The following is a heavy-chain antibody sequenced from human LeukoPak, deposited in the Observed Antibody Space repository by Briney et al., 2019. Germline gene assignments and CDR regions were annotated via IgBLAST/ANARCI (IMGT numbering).Heavy chain of an antibody. V-gene: IGHV1-69*13. CDR3: ARVLYTNWFDP. Sequence: SVKLSCKASGGTFSSYAISWVRQAPGQGLEWMGGIIPSCGTTNYAQKFQGRVTITSDESTSTAYMELSSLRSEDTAVYYCARVLYTNWFDPWGQGTLVTVSS. J-gene: IGHJ5*02. CDR1: GGTFSSYA. CDR2: IIPSCGTT. D-gene: IGHD3-16*01.